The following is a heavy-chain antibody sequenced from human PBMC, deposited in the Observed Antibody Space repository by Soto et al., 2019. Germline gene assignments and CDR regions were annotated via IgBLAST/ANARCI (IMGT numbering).Heavy chain of an antibody. J-gene: IGHJ4*02. CDR2: IKSDGSST. CDR3: ARGYGSSYAYTLLL. Sequence: GGSLRLSCAASGFTFSSYWMHWVRQAPGKGLVWASRIKSDGSSTAYADSVKGRFTISRDNAQKTLYLQMNSLRAEDTAVYYCARGYGSSYAYTLLLWGQGALVTVSS. CDR1: GFTFSSYW. V-gene: IGHV3-74*01. D-gene: IGHD6-6*01.